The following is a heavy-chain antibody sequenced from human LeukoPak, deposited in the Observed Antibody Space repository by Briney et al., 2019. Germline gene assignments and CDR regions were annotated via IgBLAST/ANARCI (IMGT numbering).Heavy chain of an antibody. V-gene: IGHV4-61*01. CDR2: ISYSGST. CDR1: GDSVSSGSYY. CDR3: ARELLGLDV. J-gene: IGHJ6*02. D-gene: IGHD2-15*01. Sequence: SETLSLTCTVSGDSVSSGSYYWSWIRQPPGKGLDWIGYISYSGSTYYNPSLKSRVTISVDASKNQFSLKLRPVTAADTAVYYCARELLGLDVWGQGTTVTVSS.